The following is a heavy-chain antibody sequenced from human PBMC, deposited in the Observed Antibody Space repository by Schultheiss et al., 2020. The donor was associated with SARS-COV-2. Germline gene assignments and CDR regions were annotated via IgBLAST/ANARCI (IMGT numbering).Heavy chain of an antibody. CDR3: ARLTQWLVLWYFDL. V-gene: IGHV4-30-4*01. J-gene: IGHJ2*01. CDR1: GGSISSGDYY. Sequence: SETLSLTCTVSGGSISSGDYYWSWIRQPPGKGLEWIGYIYYSGSTNYNPSLKSRVTISVDTSKNQFSLKLSSVTAADTAVYYCARLTQWLVLWYFDLWGRGTLVTVSS. CDR2: IYYSGST. D-gene: IGHD6-19*01.